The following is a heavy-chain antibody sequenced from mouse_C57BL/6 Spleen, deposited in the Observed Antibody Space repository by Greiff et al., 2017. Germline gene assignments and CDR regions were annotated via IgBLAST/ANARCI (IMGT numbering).Heavy chain of an antibody. CDR1: GYNFTSYW. J-gene: IGHJ2*01. CDR2: IDPNSGGT. V-gene: IGHV1-62-3*01. Sequence: QVQLQQPGAELVKPGASVKLSCKASGYNFTSYWMHWVKQRPGRGLEWIGRIDPNSGGTKYNEKFKSKATLTVDKSSSTAYMQLSSLTSEDSAVYYCAGNWDVQGYYFDYWGQGTTLTVSS. CDR3: AGNWDVQGYYFDY. D-gene: IGHD4-1*01.